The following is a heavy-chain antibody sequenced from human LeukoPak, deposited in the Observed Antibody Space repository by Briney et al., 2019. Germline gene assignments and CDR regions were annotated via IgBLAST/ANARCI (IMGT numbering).Heavy chain of an antibody. V-gene: IGHV3-30*03. D-gene: IGHD6-13*01. J-gene: IGHJ4*02. CDR3: ATIAPAGISTIY. CDR2: ISYDGSNK. Sequence: HPGRSLRLSCAASGFTFSSYGMHWVRQAPGKGLEWVTVISYDGSNKYYADSVKGRFTISRDNAKNSLYLQMNSLRAEDTAVYYCATIAPAGISTIYWGQGALVTVSS. CDR1: GFTFSSYG.